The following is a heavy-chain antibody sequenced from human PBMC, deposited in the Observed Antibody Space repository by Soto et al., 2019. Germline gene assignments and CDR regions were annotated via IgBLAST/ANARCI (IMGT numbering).Heavy chain of an antibody. Sequence: QVQLQESGLGLVKPSETLSLTCTLSGGSITSGRYDWSWIRQAPGKGLEWVGCIQSSGNTHYNAPLKSRATISIDTSRNRFSLKLVSVTAADTAVYYCGRTDSSGAWAAWYWGQGIQVIVSS. V-gene: IGHV4-61*01. CDR3: GRTDSSGAWAAWY. D-gene: IGHD2-15*01. CDR1: GGSITSGRYD. J-gene: IGHJ4*02. CDR2: IQSSGNT.